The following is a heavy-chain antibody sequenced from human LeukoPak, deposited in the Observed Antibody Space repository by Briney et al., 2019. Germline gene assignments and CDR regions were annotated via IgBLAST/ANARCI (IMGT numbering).Heavy chain of an antibody. Sequence: PGGSLRLSCAASGFTFSNYWMHWVRQTPGKGLVWVSRINSDASVTTYADSVKGRFTISRDNAKNSLYLQMNSLRAEDTALYYCARSRHSYDSSGFPHYWGQGALVTVSS. CDR1: GFTFSNYW. CDR3: ARSRHSYDSSGFPHY. D-gene: IGHD3-22*01. V-gene: IGHV3-74*01. J-gene: IGHJ4*02. CDR2: INSDASVT.